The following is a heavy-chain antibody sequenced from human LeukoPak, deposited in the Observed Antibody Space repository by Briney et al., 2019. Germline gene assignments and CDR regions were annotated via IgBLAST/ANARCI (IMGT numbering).Heavy chain of an antibody. CDR1: GFTFSSYS. CDR3: ARVYYDILTGYHYGMDV. Sequence: GGSLRLSCEASGFTFSSYSMNWVRQAPGKGLEWVSSISSSSSYIYYADSVKGRFTISRDNAKNSLYLQMNSLRAEDTAVYYCARVYYDILTGYHYGMDVWGQGTTVTVSS. D-gene: IGHD3-9*01. V-gene: IGHV3-21*01. CDR2: ISSSSSYI. J-gene: IGHJ6*02.